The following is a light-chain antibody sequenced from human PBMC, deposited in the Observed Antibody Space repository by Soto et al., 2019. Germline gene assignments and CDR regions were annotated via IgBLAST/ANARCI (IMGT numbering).Light chain of an antibody. J-gene: IGKJ4*01. CDR1: QSVDIN. Sequence: EIVMTQSPATLSVSPGERATLSCRASQSVDINLAWYQQKPCQAPRLLIFGASTRATGIPARFSGSGSGTDFTLTISSLQSEDFGVYFCQQYDKWPLTFGGGTKVEIK. V-gene: IGKV3D-15*01. CDR3: QQYDKWPLT. CDR2: GAS.